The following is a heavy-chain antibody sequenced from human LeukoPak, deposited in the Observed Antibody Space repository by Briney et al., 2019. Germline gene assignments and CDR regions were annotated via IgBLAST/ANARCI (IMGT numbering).Heavy chain of an antibody. J-gene: IGHJ3*01. CDR1: GFTFSSYG. Sequence: GRSLRLSCAASGFTFSSYGMRWVRQAPGKGLEWVAVIRGDGSKKYYADSGKGRFTISRDNSKNTLYLQMNSLTGEDRAVYSCASRQILSRSWYAFDLWGPGKMVTVSS. D-gene: IGHD6-13*01. CDR3: ASRQILSRSWYAFDL. CDR2: IRGDGSKK. V-gene: IGHV3-33*08.